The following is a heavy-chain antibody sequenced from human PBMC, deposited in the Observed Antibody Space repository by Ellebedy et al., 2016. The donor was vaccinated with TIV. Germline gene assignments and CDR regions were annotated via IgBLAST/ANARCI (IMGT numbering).Heavy chain of an antibody. CDR2: ISPNSGGT. J-gene: IGHJ4*02. CDR3: ARGWGQQLVGDDH. Sequence: AASVKVSCKASGYTFTDYYMHWVRQAPGQGLEWMGWISPNSGGTHYPQKFQGRVTMTRDTSISTVYMELSRLRSDDTAVYYCARGWGQQLVGDDHWGQGTLVTVSS. D-gene: IGHD6-13*01. V-gene: IGHV1-2*02. CDR1: GYTFTDYY.